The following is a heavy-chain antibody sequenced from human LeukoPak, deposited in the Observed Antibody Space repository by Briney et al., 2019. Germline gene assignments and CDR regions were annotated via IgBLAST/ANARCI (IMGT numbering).Heavy chain of an antibody. J-gene: IGHJ4*02. D-gene: IGHD3-22*01. CDR3: ARWDYDSSGYALYYFDY. CDR1: GYTFTSYG. CDR2: INTYTGNP. Sequence: WASVKVSCKASGYTFTSYGISWVRQAPGQGLEWMGWINTYTGNPTYAQGFTGRFVFSLDTSVSTAYLQISSLKAEDTAVYYCARWDYDSSGYALYYFDYWGQGTLVTVSS. V-gene: IGHV7-4-1*02.